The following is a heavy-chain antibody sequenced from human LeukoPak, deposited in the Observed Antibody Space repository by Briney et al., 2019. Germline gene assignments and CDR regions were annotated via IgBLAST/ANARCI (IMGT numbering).Heavy chain of an antibody. Sequence: GGSLRLSCAAAAFTFSSYGMHWVRHEPGKGLVWGAFIRYDGSNKYYSDSVKGRFTTSRANSKNTTDQQMNSLRDAATAVYYCAKPPRFVPAEIDPWGQGTLVTVSS. CDR1: AFTFSSYG. CDR3: AKPPRFVPAEIDP. D-gene: IGHD6-25*01. J-gene: IGHJ5*02. V-gene: IGHV3-30*02. CDR2: IRYDGSNK.